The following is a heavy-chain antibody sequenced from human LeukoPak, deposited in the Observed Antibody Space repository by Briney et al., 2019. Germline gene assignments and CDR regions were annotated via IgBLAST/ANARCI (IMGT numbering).Heavy chain of an antibody. CDR1: GFTFSSYS. D-gene: IGHD3-3*01. Sequence: GGSLRLSCAASGFTFSSYSMNWVRQAPGKGLEWVSYITTSSNTIYYADSVKGRFTISRDNAKNSLYLQMNSLRAEDTAVYYCARSLDYDFWSGYWGPRGLFDYWGQGTLVTVSS. V-gene: IGHV3-48*01. CDR2: ITTSSNTI. CDR3: ARSLDYDFWSGYWGPRGLFDY. J-gene: IGHJ4*02.